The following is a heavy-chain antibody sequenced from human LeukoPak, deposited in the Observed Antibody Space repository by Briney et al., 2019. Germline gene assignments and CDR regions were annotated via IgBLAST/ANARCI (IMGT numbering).Heavy chain of an antibody. V-gene: IGHV3-23*01. Sequence: GGSLRLSCAASGFTFSTYAMSWVRQAPGKGLEWVSAISGGGGSTYYADSVKGRFTISRDNSKNTPYLQMNSLRAEDTALYYCAKDWASGNYLDYWGRETRVTVS. D-gene: IGHD1-14*01. CDR1: GFTFSTYA. CDR2: ISGGGGST. J-gene: IGHJ4*02. CDR3: AKDWASGNYLDY.